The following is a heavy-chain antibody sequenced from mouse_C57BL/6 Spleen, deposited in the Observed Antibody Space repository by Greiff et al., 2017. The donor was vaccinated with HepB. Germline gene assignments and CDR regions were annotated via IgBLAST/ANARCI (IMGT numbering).Heavy chain of an antibody. J-gene: IGHJ1*03. D-gene: IGHD1-1*01. V-gene: IGHV5-4*01. CDR1: GFTFSSYA. Sequence: EVMLVESGGGLVKPGGSLKLSCAASGFTFSSYAMSWVRQTPEKRLEWVATISDGGSYTYYPDNVKGRFTISRDNAKNNLYLQMSHLKSEDTAMYYCARDCSSYWYFDVWGTGTTVTVSS. CDR2: ISDGGSYT. CDR3: ARDCSSYWYFDV.